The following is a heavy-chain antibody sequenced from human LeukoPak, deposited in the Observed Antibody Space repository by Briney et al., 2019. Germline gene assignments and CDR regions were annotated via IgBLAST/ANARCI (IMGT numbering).Heavy chain of an antibody. J-gene: IGHJ4*02. CDR2: ISSSSSYI. V-gene: IGHV3-21*01. CDR1: GFTFSSYS. CDR3: ARNPTPIGWFGELLFFDY. Sequence: GGSLRLSCAASGFTFSSYSMNWVRQAPGKGLEWVSSISSSSSYIYYADSVKGQFTISRDNAKNSLYLQMNSLRAEDTAVYYCARNPTPIGWFGELLFFDYWGQGTLVTVSS. D-gene: IGHD3-10*01.